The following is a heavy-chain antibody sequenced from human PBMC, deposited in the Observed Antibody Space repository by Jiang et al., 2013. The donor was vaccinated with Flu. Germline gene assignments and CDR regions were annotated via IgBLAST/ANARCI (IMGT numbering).Heavy chain of an antibody. CDR1: GGSISDSNW. CDR2: ISHGGST. D-gene: IGHD5-18*01. V-gene: IGHV4-4*02. J-gene: IGHJ4*02. Sequence: LVKPSGTLSLTCAVSGGSISDSNWWTWVRQPPGKGLEWIGEISHGGSTYYSPSLKSRVTMAVDKSNNQLSLRLSSVTAADAAVYYCARQGSISYTYGIWGQGTLVAVSS. CDR3: ARQGSISYTYGI.